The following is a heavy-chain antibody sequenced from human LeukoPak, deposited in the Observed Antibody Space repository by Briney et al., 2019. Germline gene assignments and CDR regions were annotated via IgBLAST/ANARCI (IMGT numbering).Heavy chain of an antibody. D-gene: IGHD5-12*01. CDR3: ARGPTTLVATNKGYYYMDV. V-gene: IGHV1-8*01. CDR2: VNPNSGNP. J-gene: IGHJ6*03. CDR1: RYTFTSYV. Sequence: GASVTVSCKASRYTFTSYVINWVRQATGRGGAGMGWVNPNSGNPGHAQKSQGRVHMTRTTSISTAYMELRSLRSEDTAVYYCARGPTTLVATNKGYYYMDVWGKGTTVTISS.